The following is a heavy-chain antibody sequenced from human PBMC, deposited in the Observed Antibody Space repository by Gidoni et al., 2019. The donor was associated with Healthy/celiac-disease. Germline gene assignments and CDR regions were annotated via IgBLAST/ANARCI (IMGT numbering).Heavy chain of an antibody. D-gene: IGHD3-10*01. V-gene: IGHV1-69*01. J-gene: IGHJ4*02. CDR3: AREMGTDGSGTTDY. CDR2: IIPIFGTA. Sequence: IIPIFGTANYAQKFQGRVTITADESTSTAYMELSSLRSEDTAVYYCAREMGTDGSGTTDYWGQGTLVTVSS.